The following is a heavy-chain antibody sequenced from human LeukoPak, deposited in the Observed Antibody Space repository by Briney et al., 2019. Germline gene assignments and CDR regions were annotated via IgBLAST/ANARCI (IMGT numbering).Heavy chain of an antibody. D-gene: IGHD2-2*01. CDR1: GFTFSSYW. V-gene: IGHV3-7*01. CDR3: ARDKGTRLDYYYGMDV. J-gene: IGHJ6*02. Sequence: GGSLRLSCAASGFTFSSYWMSWVRQAPGKGLEWVANIKQDGNEKYYVDSVKGRFTISRDNAKNSLYLQMNSLRAEDTAVYYCARDKGTRLDYYYGMDVWGQGTTVTVSS. CDR2: IKQDGNEK.